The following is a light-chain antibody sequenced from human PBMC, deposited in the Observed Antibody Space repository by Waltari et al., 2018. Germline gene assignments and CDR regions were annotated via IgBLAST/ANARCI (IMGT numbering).Light chain of an antibody. V-gene: IGLV2-14*03. CDR1: TSHY. Sequence: QSALTQPASVSGSPGQSITISCTGTTSHYVSWYQQHPDRAPNLLIYDVSKRPSGVSDRFSGSKSGNTASLTISGLQAEDEADYYCNSFTRSTTWVFGGGTKLTVL. J-gene: IGLJ3*02. CDR3: NSFTRSTTWV. CDR2: DVS.